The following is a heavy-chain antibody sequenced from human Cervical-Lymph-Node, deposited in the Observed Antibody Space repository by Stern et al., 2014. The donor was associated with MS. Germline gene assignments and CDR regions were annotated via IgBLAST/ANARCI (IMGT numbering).Heavy chain of an antibody. D-gene: IGHD1-1*01. CDR1: GFSFTTHY. CDR2: FNPNSGPT. CDR3: TRVQRERRALDHFDP. J-gene: IGHJ5*02. V-gene: IGHV1-46*03. Sequence: VQLAESGAEVKKPGASVNVSCEASGFSFTTHYMHWIRQAQGGGLEWVGMFNPNSGPTRYARQFQGRVIIPRATSTSTIYMELTGLRSEDTALYFCTRVQRERRALDHFDPWGQGTLVTVSS.